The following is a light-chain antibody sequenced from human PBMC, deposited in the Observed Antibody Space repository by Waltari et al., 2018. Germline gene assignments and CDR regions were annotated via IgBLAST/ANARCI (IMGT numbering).Light chain of an antibody. Sequence: QSALTQPRSVSGSPGQSVTISCSGTSNDVGGSNYVSWYQQHPGKAPKLIIYDVSKRPSGFPDRFSGSKSGNTASLTISGLQSEDEADYFCCSYAGSSSLVFGGGSSLTVL. V-gene: IGLV2-11*01. CDR1: SNDVGGSNY. CDR2: DVS. J-gene: IGLJ3*02. CDR3: CSYAGSSSLV.